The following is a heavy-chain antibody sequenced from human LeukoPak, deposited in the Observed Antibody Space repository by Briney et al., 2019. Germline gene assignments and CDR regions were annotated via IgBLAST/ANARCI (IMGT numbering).Heavy chain of an antibody. V-gene: IGHV3-30*18. J-gene: IGHJ4*02. D-gene: IGHD4-17*01. Sequence: GGSLRLSCAASGFTFSSYGMHWVRQAPGKGLEWVAVISYDRSNKYYADSVKGRFTISRDNSKNTLYLQMNSLRAEDTAVYCCAKDRVLGYGDYHFDYWGQGTLVTVSS. CDR2: ISYDRSNK. CDR3: AKDRVLGYGDYHFDY. CDR1: GFTFSSYG.